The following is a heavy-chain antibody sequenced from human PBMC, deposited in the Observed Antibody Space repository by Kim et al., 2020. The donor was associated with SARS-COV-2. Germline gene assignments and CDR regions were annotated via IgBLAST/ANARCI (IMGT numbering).Heavy chain of an antibody. D-gene: IGHD4-17*01. J-gene: IGHJ4*02. V-gene: IGHV3-48*03. Sequence: YYADSVNGRFTISRDNAKNSLYLQMNSLRAEDTAVYYCARSAATVTHFDYWGQGTLVTVSS. CDR3: ARSAATVTHFDY.